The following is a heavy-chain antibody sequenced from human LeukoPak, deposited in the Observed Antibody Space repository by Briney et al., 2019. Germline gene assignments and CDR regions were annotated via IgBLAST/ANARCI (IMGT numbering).Heavy chain of an antibody. CDR2: IIPIFGTA. J-gene: IGHJ4*02. V-gene: IGHV1-69*05. CDR3: ARDRSGHGYTTPDY. CDR1: GGTFSSYA. Sequence: ASVKVSCKASGGTFSSYAISWVRQAPGQGLEWMGGIIPIFGTANYAQKFHGRVTITTDESTSTAYMELSSLRSEDTAVYYCARDRSGHGYTTPDYWGQGTLVTVSS. D-gene: IGHD5-24*01.